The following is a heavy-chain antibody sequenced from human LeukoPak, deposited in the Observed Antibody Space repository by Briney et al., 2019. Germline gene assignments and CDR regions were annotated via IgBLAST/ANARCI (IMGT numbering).Heavy chain of an antibody. J-gene: IGHJ4*02. D-gene: IGHD3-10*01. CDR2: ISDSGGST. CDR3: AKEPTYFYGSGSFSHYLDS. CDR1: GLTFSNHA. Sequence: TGGSLRLSCAVSGLTFSNHAMTWVRQAPGKGLEWVSSISDSGGSTYYAASVKGRFTISRDNSKNTLFLQMNSLRAEDTAVYYCAKEPTYFYGSGSFSHYLDSWGQGTLVTASS. V-gene: IGHV3-23*01.